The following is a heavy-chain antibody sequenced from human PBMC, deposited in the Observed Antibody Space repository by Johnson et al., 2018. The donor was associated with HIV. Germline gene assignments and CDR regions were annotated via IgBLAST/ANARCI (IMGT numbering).Heavy chain of an antibody. Sequence: LLVESGGGLVQPGRSLTLSCAASGFTFHDYAMHWVRQAPGKGLEWVSGINWNSGSMDYADSVKGRFTISRDNAKSSLFLQMSGLRAEDTAVYYCAKVRFGGNSLGAFDIWGQGTMVTVSS. CDR3: AKVRFGGNSLGAFDI. CDR1: GFTFHDYA. V-gene: IGHV3-9*01. J-gene: IGHJ3*02. CDR2: INWNSGSM. D-gene: IGHD4-23*01.